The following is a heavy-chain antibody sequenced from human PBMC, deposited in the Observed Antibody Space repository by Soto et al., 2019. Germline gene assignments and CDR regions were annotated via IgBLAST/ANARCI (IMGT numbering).Heavy chain of an antibody. J-gene: IGHJ4*02. V-gene: IGHV4-59*01. CDR3: AAGVAAAGTLFPQTGQGAAFDY. Sequence: QVQLQESGPGLVKPSETLSLTCTVSGGSISSYYWSWIRQPPGKGLEWIGYIYYSGSTNYNPSLKSRVTISVDTSKNQFSLKLSSVTAADTAAYYCAAGVAAAGTLFPQTGQGAAFDYWGQGTLVTVSS. D-gene: IGHD6-13*01. CDR1: GGSISSYY. CDR2: IYYSGST.